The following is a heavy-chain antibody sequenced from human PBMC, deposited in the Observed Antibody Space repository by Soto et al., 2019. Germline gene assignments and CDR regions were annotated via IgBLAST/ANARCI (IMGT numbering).Heavy chain of an antibody. D-gene: IGHD6-19*01. CDR2: IIPIFGTA. J-gene: IGHJ5*02. V-gene: IGHV1-69*13. CDR1: GGTFSSYA. CDR3: ARDRLASYSSGWHVGPKEFDP. Sequence: ASVKVSCKASGGTFSSYAISWVRQAPGQGLEWMGGIIPIFGTANYAQKFQGRVTITADESTSTAYMELSSLRSEDTAVYYCARDRLASYSSGWHVGPKEFDPWGQGTLVTVSS.